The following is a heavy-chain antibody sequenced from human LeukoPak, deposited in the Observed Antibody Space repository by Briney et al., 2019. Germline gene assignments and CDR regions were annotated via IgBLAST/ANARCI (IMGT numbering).Heavy chain of an antibody. CDR1: GFTFSSYE. Sequence: GGSLRLSCAASGFTFSSYEMNWVRQAPGKGLEWVSYISSSGSTKYYADSVKGRFTISRDNAKNSLYLQMNSLRAEDTAVYYCVRGTGIAAAYPSGPWGQGTLVTVSS. D-gene: IGHD6-13*01. V-gene: IGHV3-48*03. J-gene: IGHJ5*02. CDR3: VRGTGIAAAYPSGP. CDR2: ISSSGSTK.